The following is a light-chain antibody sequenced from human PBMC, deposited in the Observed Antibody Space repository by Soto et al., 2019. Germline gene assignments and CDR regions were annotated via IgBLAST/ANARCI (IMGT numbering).Light chain of an antibody. CDR1: QSISDT. V-gene: IGKV3-20*01. Sequence: EIVMTQSPATLSVSPGGRATLSCRASQSISDTLAWYQQKPGQAPRLLIHGASRRATGIPDRFSGGGSGTDFNLTISRLEPEDFAVYFCQQYAGPPTTFGQGTRLEI. CDR2: GAS. CDR3: QQYAGPPTT. J-gene: IGKJ5*01.